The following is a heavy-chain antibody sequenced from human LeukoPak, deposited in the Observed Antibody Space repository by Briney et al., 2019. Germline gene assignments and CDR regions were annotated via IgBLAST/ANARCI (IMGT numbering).Heavy chain of an antibody. J-gene: IGHJ4*02. D-gene: IGHD1-26*01. CDR1: GFTFSSYW. V-gene: IGHV3-7*01. CDR3: ARDICRGSYCNFDY. Sequence: GGSLRLSCAASGFTFSSYWMSWVRQAPGKGLEWVANIKQDGSEEYYVDSVKGRFTISRDNAKNSLYLQMNSLRAEDTAVYYCARDICRGSYCNFDYWGQGTLVTVSS. CDR2: IKQDGSEE.